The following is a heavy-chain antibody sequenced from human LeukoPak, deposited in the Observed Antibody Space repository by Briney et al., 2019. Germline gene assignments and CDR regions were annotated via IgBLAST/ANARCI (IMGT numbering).Heavy chain of an antibody. CDR1: GYTFPYYW. Sequence: GESLKISCKGSGYTFPYYWIAWVRQMPGKGLEWMGIIYPDDPDTRYSPSFQGLVTISADKSITTAYLQWSSLKASDTAMYYCARLRSSSWYTVDYWGQGTLVTVSS. V-gene: IGHV5-51*03. J-gene: IGHJ4*02. CDR2: IYPDDPDT. D-gene: IGHD6-13*01. CDR3: ARLRSSSWYTVDY.